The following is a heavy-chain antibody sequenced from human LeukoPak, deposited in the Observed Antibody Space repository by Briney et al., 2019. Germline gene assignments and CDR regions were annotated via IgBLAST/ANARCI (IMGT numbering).Heavy chain of an antibody. D-gene: IGHD2-2*01. J-gene: IGHJ3*02. Sequence: ASVKVSCKASGYTFTSYGISWVRQAPGQGLEWMGWISAYNGNTNYAQKLQGRVTMTTDTSTSTAYMELRSLRSDDTAVYYCARAGGDIVVVPAAHDAFDIWGQGTKVTVSS. CDR1: GYTFTSYG. CDR3: ARAGGDIVVVPAAHDAFDI. CDR2: ISAYNGNT. V-gene: IGHV1-18*01.